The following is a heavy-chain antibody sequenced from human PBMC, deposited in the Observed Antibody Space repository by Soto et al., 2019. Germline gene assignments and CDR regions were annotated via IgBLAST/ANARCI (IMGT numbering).Heavy chain of an antibody. CDR2: IDAGNGNT. CDR1: GYTFTSYA. J-gene: IGHJ4*02. D-gene: IGHD6-19*01. V-gene: IGHV1-3*01. CDR3: ARSIWQWLVKFDY. Sequence: GASVKVSCKASGYTFTSYAMHWVRQAPGQRLEWMGWIDAGNGNTKYSQKFQGRVTITRDTSASTAYMELSSLRSEDTAVYYCARSIWQWLVKFDYWGQGTLVTVSS.